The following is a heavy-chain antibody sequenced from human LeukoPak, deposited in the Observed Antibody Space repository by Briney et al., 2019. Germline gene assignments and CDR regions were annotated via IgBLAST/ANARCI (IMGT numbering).Heavy chain of an antibody. CDR1: GFTFSSYA. D-gene: IGHD2-2*02. CDR3: ATLPVCSSTSCYTDDY. V-gene: IGHV3-23*01. CDR2: ISGSGGST. Sequence: QSGGSLRLSCAASGFTFSSYAMSWVRQAPGKGLEWVSGISGSGGSTYYADSVKGRFTISRDNSKNTLYLQMNSLRAEDTAVYYCATLPVCSSTSCYTDDYWGQGTLVTVSS. J-gene: IGHJ4*02.